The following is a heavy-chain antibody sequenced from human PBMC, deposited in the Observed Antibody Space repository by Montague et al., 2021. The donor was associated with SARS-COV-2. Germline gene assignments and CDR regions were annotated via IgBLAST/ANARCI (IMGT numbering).Heavy chain of an antibody. J-gene: IGHJ4*02. CDR2: INYGGST. CDR3: ARGAPGY. V-gene: IGHV4-34*01. CDR1: GGSFSDHH. Sequence: SETLSLTCAVYGGSFSDHHWTWIRQSPGGGLEWIGQINYGGSTKYNPSLRCRVTISIDTSKNQFSLKLTSVTAADTAVYYCARGAPGYWGQGTLVTVSS. D-gene: IGHD1-1*01.